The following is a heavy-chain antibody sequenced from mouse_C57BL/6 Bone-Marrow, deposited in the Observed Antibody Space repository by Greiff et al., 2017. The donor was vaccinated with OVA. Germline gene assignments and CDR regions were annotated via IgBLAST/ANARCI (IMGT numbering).Heavy chain of an antibody. J-gene: IGHJ3*01. CDR1: GYAFSSYW. Sequence: QVQLQQSGAELVKPGASVKISCKASGYAFSSYWMNWVKQRPGKGLEWIGQIYPGDGDTNYNGKFKGKVTLTADKSSSTAYMQLSSLTSEDAAVYFCARGGRWLRRGWFAYWGQGTLVTVSA. D-gene: IGHD2-2*01. V-gene: IGHV1-80*01. CDR2: IYPGDGDT. CDR3: ARGGRWLRRGWFAY.